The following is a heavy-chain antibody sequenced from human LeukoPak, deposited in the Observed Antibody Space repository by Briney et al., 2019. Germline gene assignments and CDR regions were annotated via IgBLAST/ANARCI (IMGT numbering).Heavy chain of an antibody. Sequence: HRASVKVSCKSSGYTFSNYAINWVRQAPGQGLEWMGWINSNTGDPTYAQGFTGRFVFSLDTSARTAYLHISSLKAEDSAMYYCVRQFCSEIRCDYRTYFDHWGQGSLVTVSS. J-gene: IGHJ4*02. V-gene: IGHV7-4-1*02. CDR3: VRQFCSEIRCDYRTYFDH. D-gene: IGHD2-15*01. CDR2: INSNTGDP. CDR1: GYTFSNYA.